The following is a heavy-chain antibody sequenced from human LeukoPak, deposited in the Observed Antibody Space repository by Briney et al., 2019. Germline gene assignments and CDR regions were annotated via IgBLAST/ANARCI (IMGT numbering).Heavy chain of an antibody. Sequence: SETLSLTCAVYGGSFSGYYWSWIRQPPGKGLEWIGEINHSGSTHYNPSLKSRVTISVDTSKNQFSLKLSSVTAADTAVYYCARWVAARHKRTYYFDYWGQGTLVTVSS. CDR2: INHSGST. V-gene: IGHV4-34*01. D-gene: IGHD6-6*01. CDR3: ARWVAARHKRTYYFDY. CDR1: GGSFSGYY. J-gene: IGHJ4*02.